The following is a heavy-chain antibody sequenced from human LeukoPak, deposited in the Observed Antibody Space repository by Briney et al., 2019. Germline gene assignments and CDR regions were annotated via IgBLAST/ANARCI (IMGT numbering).Heavy chain of an antibody. CDR1: GFTFSSYS. V-gene: IGHV3-53*01. CDR2: LYSDGGT. D-gene: IGHD3-10*01. J-gene: IGHJ4*02. Sequence: GGSLRLSCAASGFTFSSYSMNWVRRAPGKGLEWVSVLYSDGGTYYADSVKGRFSISRDTSKNTVYLQMNSLRDDDTAVYYCATYYYGSGPEKWGQGTLVTVSS. CDR3: ATYYYGSGPEK.